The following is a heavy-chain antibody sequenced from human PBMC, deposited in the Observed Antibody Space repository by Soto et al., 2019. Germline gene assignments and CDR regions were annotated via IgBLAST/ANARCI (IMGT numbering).Heavy chain of an antibody. CDR1: GYTFTSYG. J-gene: IGHJ6*03. Sequence: ASVKVSCKASGYTFTSYGISWVRQAPGQGLEWMGRISANNGNTNYAQKLQGRVTMTRDTSTSTVYMELRSLRSEDTAVYYCARGVVYYYMDVWGKGTTVTVSS. CDR2: ISANNGNT. D-gene: IGHD3-3*01. V-gene: IGHV1-18*01. CDR3: ARGVVYYYMDV.